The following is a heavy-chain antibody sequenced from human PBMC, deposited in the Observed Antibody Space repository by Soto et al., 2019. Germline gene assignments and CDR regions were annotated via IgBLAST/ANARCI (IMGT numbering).Heavy chain of an antibody. V-gene: IGHV1-2*02. J-gene: IGHJ4*02. CDR3: ARTPQSEHHDC. Sequence: QVQLVQSGAEVKMPGASVKVSCKASGYTFSDYFVHWVRQAPGQGLEWVAWINPKTGSTLYAPKFQGRVTLTRDTSISTAYMEVTSLTSDDTDVFCCARTPQSEHHDCWGQGTLVTVSS. CDR1: GYTFSDYF. CDR2: INPKTGST.